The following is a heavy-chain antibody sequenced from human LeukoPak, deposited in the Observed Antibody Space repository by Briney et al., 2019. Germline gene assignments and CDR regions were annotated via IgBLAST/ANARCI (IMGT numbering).Heavy chain of an antibody. CDR2: ISYDGSNK. V-gene: IGHV3-30*18. CDR1: GFTFSNYG. J-gene: IGHJ4*02. D-gene: IGHD6-13*01. Sequence: GSLRLSCAASGFTFSNYGTHWVRQAPGKGLEWVALISYDGSNKYFADSVKGRFTISRDNSKNTLYLQMHSLRAEDTAVYYCAKDNVAAAGRYFDYWGQGTLVTVSS. CDR3: AKDNVAAAGRYFDY.